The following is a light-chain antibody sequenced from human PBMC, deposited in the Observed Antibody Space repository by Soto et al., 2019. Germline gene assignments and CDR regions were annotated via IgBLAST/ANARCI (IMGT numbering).Light chain of an antibody. V-gene: IGLV2-14*01. CDR3: ISYTSDDVRYV. CDR1: NSDVGIYDF. CDR2: EVS. Sequence: QSALTQPASVSGTPGQSITISCTRSNSDVGIYDFVSWYQHHPGRAPKLIVSEVSHRPSGVSNRFSGSKSGNTASLTISGLQSEDEADYYCISYTSDDVRYVFGTGTKVTVL. J-gene: IGLJ1*01.